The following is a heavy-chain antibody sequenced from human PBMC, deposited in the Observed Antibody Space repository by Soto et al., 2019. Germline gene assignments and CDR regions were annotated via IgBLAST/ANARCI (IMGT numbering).Heavy chain of an antibody. CDR1: GFTFSNYA. D-gene: IGHD3-3*01. Sequence: EVQLLESGGGLVQTGGSLRLSCAAAGFTFSNYALTWVRQSPGKGLEWVSTFSGSGGSIYYADSVRGRFTISRDNSKNTLFLQMNSLRVEDTAIYYCARDWTGDTCPCLDVWGQGTTVSVSS. J-gene: IGHJ6*02. V-gene: IGHV3-23*01. CDR3: ARDWTGDTCPCLDV. CDR2: FSGSGGSI.